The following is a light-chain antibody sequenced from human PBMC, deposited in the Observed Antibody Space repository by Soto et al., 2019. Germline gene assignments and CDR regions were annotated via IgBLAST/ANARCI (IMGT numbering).Light chain of an antibody. Sequence: QSVLTQPPSASGTPGQRVTISCSGSSSNIGSNCVYWYQQLPGTAPKLLIYRNNQRPSGVPDRFSGSKSGTSASLAISGLRSEDEAHYYCAAWDDSLSGVVFGVGTKVXXL. CDR2: RNN. CDR1: SSNIGSNC. CDR3: AAWDDSLSGVV. J-gene: IGLJ2*01. V-gene: IGLV1-47*01.